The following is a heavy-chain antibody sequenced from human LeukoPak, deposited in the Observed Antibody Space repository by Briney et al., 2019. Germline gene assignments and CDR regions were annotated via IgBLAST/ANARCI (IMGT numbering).Heavy chain of an antibody. CDR1: GGSISSSSYY. Sequence: SETLSLTCTVSGGSISSSSYYWGWIRQPPGTGLEWIGSIYYSGSTYYNPSLKSRVTISVDTSKNQFSLKLSSVTAADTAVYYCARLNYYDSSGYYYVPAFDIWGQGTMVTVSS. CDR3: ARLNYYDSSGYYYVPAFDI. V-gene: IGHV4-39*01. D-gene: IGHD3-22*01. J-gene: IGHJ3*02. CDR2: IYYSGST.